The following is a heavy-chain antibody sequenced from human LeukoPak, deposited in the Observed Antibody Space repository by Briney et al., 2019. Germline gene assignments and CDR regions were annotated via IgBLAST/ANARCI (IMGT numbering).Heavy chain of an antibody. CDR1: GGSFSGYY. Sequence: SETLSLTCAVYGGSFSGYYWSWIRQPPGKGLEWIGEINHSGSTNYNPSLKSRVTISVDTFKNQFSLKLSSVTAADTAVYYCARVPAAILGNWFDPWGQGTLVTVSS. D-gene: IGHD2-2*02. CDR2: INHSGST. CDR3: ARVPAAILGNWFDP. J-gene: IGHJ5*02. V-gene: IGHV4-34*01.